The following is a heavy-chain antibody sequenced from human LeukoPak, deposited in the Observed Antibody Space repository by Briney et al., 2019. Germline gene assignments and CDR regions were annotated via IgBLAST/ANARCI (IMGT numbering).Heavy chain of an antibody. CDR3: ARGFPIVATIRGGYYYMDV. Sequence: SETLSLTCTVSGGSISSSSYYWVWIRQPPGKGLEWIGTIYYSGSTYYKPSLKSRVTISVDTSKNQFSLKLSSVTAADTAVYYCARGFPIVATIRGGYYYMDVWGKGTTVTVSS. D-gene: IGHD5-12*01. CDR1: GGSISSSSYY. J-gene: IGHJ6*03. V-gene: IGHV4-39*07. CDR2: IYYSGST.